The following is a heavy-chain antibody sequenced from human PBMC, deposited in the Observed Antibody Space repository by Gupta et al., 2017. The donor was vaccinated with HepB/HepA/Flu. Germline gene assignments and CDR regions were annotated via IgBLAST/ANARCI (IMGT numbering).Heavy chain of an antibody. Sequence: QVQLVQSGTDVKKPGASVKVSCTASGYTFINYAINWVRQAPGQGLEWMGWISANNGNTHYAQKFQGRLTMTTDTSTSTAYMELRNLRSDDTAVYYCARDRLGYCTSSSCQAFDIWDQGTMVTVSS. D-gene: IGHD2-2*01. J-gene: IGHJ3*02. CDR3: ARDRLGYCTSSSCQAFDI. CDR2: ISANNGNT. V-gene: IGHV1-18*01. CDR1: GYTFINYA.